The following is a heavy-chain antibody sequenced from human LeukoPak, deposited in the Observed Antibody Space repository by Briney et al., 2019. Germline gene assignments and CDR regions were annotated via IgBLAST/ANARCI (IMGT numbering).Heavy chain of an antibody. V-gene: IGHV3-74*01. Sequence: GGSLRLSCAASGFAFGSHWMHWVRQAPGKGLVWVARIESDASNTRYADSVKGRFTISRDNANKTLYLQMNGLRAEDTAVYYCTRDGSGRRIPFDYWGQGTLVTVSS. CDR3: TRDGSGRRIPFDY. CDR2: IESDASNT. CDR1: GFAFGSHW. J-gene: IGHJ4*02. D-gene: IGHD1-26*01.